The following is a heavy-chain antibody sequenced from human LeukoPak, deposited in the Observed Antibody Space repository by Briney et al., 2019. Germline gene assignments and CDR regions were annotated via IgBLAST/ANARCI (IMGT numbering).Heavy chain of an antibody. CDR2: ISSSSSYI. CDR1: GFTFSTFA. J-gene: IGHJ4*02. D-gene: IGHD5-12*01. V-gene: IGHV3-23*01. Sequence: GGSLRLSCEASGFTFSTFAMIWVRQPPGKGLEWVSSISSSSSYIYYADSVKGRFTISRDNSKNTLYLQMKSLRAEDTAVYYCAKDLSGGYDYFDYWGQGTLVTVSS. CDR3: AKDLSGGYDYFDY.